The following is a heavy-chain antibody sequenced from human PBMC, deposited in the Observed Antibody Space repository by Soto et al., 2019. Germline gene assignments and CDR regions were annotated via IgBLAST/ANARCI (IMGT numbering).Heavy chain of an antibody. V-gene: IGHV3-30-3*01. CDR2: ISYDGSNK. CDR1: GFTFSSYA. D-gene: IGHD3-3*01. J-gene: IGHJ6*02. CDR3: ARDRFYGMDV. Sequence: LRLSCAASGFTFSSYAMHWVRQAPGKGLEWVAVISYDGSNKYYADSVKGRFTISRDNSKNTLYLQMNSLRAEDTAVYYCARDRFYGMDVWGQGTTVTVSS.